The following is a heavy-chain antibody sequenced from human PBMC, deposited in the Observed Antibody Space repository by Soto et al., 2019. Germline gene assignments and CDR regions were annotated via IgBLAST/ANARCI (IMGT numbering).Heavy chain of an antibody. Sequence: QVQLVQSGAEVKKPGASVRVSCKASGYTFRDFYIQWVRQAPGQGLEWMGWINPNNGGTNYAQQFQGRVTMTRDTSISTAYMELSRLRSDDTAVYYCARSGYTYGRGPWSFDTWGQGTLVTVSS. V-gene: IGHV1-2*02. CDR2: INPNNGGT. J-gene: IGHJ5*02. D-gene: IGHD5-18*01. CDR3: ARSGYTYGRGPWSFDT. CDR1: GYTFRDFY.